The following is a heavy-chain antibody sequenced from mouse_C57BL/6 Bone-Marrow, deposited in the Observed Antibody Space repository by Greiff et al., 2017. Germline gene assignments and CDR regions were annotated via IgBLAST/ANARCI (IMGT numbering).Heavy chain of an antibody. J-gene: IGHJ2*01. CDR3: SRSSVVATDYFDY. V-gene: IGHV1-69*01. Sequence: QVQLQQSGAELVMPGASVKLSCKASGYTFTSSWMHWVKQRPGQGLEWIGEIDPADSYTNYNQKFKGKSTLTVDKSSSTAYMQHSSLPSEDSAVYYCSRSSVVATDYFDYWGQGTTLTVSS. CDR2: IDPADSYT. D-gene: IGHD1-1*01. CDR1: GYTFTSSW.